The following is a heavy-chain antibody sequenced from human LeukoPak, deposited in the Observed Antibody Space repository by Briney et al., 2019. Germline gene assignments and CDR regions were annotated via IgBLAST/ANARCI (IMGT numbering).Heavy chain of an antibody. CDR3: FSSSSSGY. D-gene: IGHD6-6*01. V-gene: IGHV1-24*01. Sequence: ASVKVSCKVSGYTLTELSMHWVRQAPGKGLEWMGGFDPEDGETIYAQKFQGRVTMTKDTSTDTAYMELSSLRSEDTAVYYCFSSSSSGYWGQGTLVTVSS. CDR2: FDPEDGET. CDR1: GYTLTELS. J-gene: IGHJ4*02.